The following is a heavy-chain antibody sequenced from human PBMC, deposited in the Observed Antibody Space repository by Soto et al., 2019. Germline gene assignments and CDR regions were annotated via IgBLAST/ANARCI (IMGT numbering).Heavy chain of an antibody. Sequence: SETMPLTCTVSGGSISGYFWIFIRQPPGKGLEWIGYIYYSGSTNCNPSLKSRVTISVDTSKNQFSLRLSSVTAADTAVYYCARAHPIAFSGSLKYNWFDPWGHGTLVTVSS. D-gene: IGHD1-26*01. J-gene: IGHJ5*02. CDR1: GGSISGYF. V-gene: IGHV4-59*01. CDR3: ARAHPIAFSGSLKYNWFDP. CDR2: IYYSGST.